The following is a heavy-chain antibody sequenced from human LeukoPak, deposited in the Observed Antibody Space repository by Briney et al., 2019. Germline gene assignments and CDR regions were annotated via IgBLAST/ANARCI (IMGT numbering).Heavy chain of an antibody. J-gene: IGHJ4*02. D-gene: IGHD6-19*01. CDR3: AKDTSSGWREGYFDY. V-gene: IGHV3-9*01. CDR2: ISWNSGSI. Sequence: QSGGSLRLSCAASGFTFDDYAMHWVRQAPGKGLEWVSGISWNSGSIGYADSVKGRFTISRDNAKNSLYLQMNSLRAEDTALYYCAKDTSSGWREGYFDYWGQGTLVTVSS. CDR1: GFTFDDYA.